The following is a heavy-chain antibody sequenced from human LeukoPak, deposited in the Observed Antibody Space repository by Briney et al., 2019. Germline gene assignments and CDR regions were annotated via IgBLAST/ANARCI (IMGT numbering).Heavy chain of an antibody. J-gene: IGHJ6*02. Sequence: ASVKVSCKASGYTFTGYYMHWVRQAPGQGLEWMGWINPNSGGTNYAQKFQGWVTMTRDTSISTAYMELSRLRSDDTAVYYCAREEVSSSRFQSGIYYYGMDVWGQGTTVTVSS. CDR1: GYTFTGYY. CDR3: AREEVSSSRFQSGIYYYGMDV. D-gene: IGHD6-13*01. CDR2: INPNSGGT. V-gene: IGHV1-2*04.